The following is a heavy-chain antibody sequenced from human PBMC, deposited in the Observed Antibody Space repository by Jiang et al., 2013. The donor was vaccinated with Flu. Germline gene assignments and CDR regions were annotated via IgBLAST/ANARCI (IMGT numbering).Heavy chain of an antibody. J-gene: IGHJ4*02. CDR1: GFTFSDYY. CDR3: ARDLDRQYSYGTGY. D-gene: IGHD5-18*01. CDR2: ISSSSSYT. V-gene: IGHV3-11*06. Sequence: VQLLESGGGLVKPGGSLRLSCAASGFTFSDYYMSWIRQAPGKGLEWVSYISSSSSYTNYADSVKGRFTISRDNAKNSLYLQMNSLRAEDTAVYYCARDLDRQYSYGTGYWGQGTLVTVSS.